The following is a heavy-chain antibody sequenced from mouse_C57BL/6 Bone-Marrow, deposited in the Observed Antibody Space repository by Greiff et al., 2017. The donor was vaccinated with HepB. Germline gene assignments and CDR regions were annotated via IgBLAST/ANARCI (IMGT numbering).Heavy chain of an antibody. CDR2: ISSGGSYT. Sequence: EVKLMESGGDLVKPGGYLKLSCAASGFTFSSYGMSWVRQTPDKRLEWVATISSGGSYTYYPDSVKGRFTISRDNAKNTLYLQMSSLKSEDTAMYYCARDRDYDFDYWGQGTTLTVSS. J-gene: IGHJ2*01. V-gene: IGHV5-6*01. D-gene: IGHD2-4*01. CDR3: ARDRDYDFDY. CDR1: GFTFSSYG.